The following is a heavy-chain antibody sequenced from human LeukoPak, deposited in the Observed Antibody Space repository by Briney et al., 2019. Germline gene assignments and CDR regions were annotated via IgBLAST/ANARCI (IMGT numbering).Heavy chain of an antibody. Sequence: ASVKVSCKASGGTFSNYAISWVRQAPGQGLEWMGWISAYNGNTNYAQKLQGRVTMTTDTSTSTAYMELRSLRSDDTAVYYCARDTVGATNWFDPWGQGTLVTVSS. CDR3: ARDTVGATNWFDP. CDR1: GGTFSNYA. CDR2: ISAYNGNT. J-gene: IGHJ5*02. V-gene: IGHV1-18*01. D-gene: IGHD1-26*01.